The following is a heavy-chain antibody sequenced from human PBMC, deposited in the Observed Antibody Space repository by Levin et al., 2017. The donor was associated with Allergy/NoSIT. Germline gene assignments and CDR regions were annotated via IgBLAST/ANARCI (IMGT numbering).Heavy chain of an antibody. CDR1: GFTFSSYA. Sequence: PPGGSLRLSCAASGFTFSSYAMSWVRQAPGKGLEWVSAISGSGGSTYYADSVKGRFTISRDNSKNTLYLQMNSLRAEDTAVYYCAKLRDGYNYSPFDYWGQGTLVTVSS. V-gene: IGHV3-23*01. CDR2: ISGSGGST. J-gene: IGHJ4*02. CDR3: AKLRDGYNYSPFDY. D-gene: IGHD5-24*01.